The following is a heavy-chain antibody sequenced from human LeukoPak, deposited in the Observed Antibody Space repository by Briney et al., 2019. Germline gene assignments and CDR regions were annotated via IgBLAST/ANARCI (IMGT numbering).Heavy chain of an antibody. CDR1: GFTFSNYG. D-gene: IGHD3-22*01. Sequence: GGSLRLSCAASGFTFSNYGMHWVRRAPGKALEWVTFIRYDGSKKYYADSVKGRFTISRDNSKNTLYLQMNSLRAEDTAVYYCARGYYDSSGYSNDYWGQGTLVTVSS. J-gene: IGHJ4*02. CDR3: ARGYYDSSGYSNDY. CDR2: IRYDGSKK. V-gene: IGHV3-30*02.